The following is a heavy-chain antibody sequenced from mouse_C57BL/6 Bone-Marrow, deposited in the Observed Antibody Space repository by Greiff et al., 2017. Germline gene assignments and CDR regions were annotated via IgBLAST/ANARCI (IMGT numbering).Heavy chain of an antibody. V-gene: IGHV14-4*01. CDR1: GFNIKDDY. J-gene: IGHJ3*01. D-gene: IGHD1-1*01. CDR3: TVWVGQGVIAY. CDR2: IDPENGDT. Sequence: VQLQQSGAELVRPGASVKLSCTASGFNIKDDYMHWVKQRPEQGLEWIGWIDPENGDTEYASKFQGKATITADTSSNTAYLQLSSLTSEVTAFYYCTVWVGQGVIAYWGQVALVTVSA.